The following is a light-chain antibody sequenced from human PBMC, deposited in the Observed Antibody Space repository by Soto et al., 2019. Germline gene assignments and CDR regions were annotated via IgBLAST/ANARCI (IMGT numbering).Light chain of an antibody. J-gene: IGLJ1*01. Sequence: QSALTQPASVSGSPGQSITISCTGTSSDVGAYAYVSWYQHHPGKVPKLMIYDVGVRPSGVSNRFSGSKSGNTASLTISGLQADDEAEYYCSSYTGSGSLYVFGTGTKVTVL. CDR2: DVG. CDR1: SSDVGAYAY. CDR3: SSYTGSGSLYV. V-gene: IGLV2-14*03.